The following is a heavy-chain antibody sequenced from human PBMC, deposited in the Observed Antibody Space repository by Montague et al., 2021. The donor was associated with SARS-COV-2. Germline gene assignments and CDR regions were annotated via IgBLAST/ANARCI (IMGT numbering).Heavy chain of an antibody. J-gene: IGHJ4*02. CDR2: IYYSGST. Sequence: SETLSLTCTVSGGSISSYYWSWIRQPPGKGLEWIGYIYYSGSTNYNPSLKSRVTISVDTSKNQFSLKLSSVTAADTAVYYCAGHHPVGGVRLWGQGTLVTVSS. D-gene: IGHD2-8*02. CDR3: AGHHPVGGVRL. CDR1: GGSISSYY. V-gene: IGHV4-59*08.